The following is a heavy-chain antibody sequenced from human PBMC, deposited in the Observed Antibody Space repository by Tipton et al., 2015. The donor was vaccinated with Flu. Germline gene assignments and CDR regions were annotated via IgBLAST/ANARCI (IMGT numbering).Heavy chain of an antibody. CDR1: GDSISSYY. V-gene: IGHV4-4*07. CDR2: IYIGGRT. CDR3: ARGRRGGWPFYDAFDI. Sequence: LRLSCTVSGDSISSYYWSWIRQPPGKGLEWIGRIYIGGRTNYNPSLKSRVTMSVDLSKNHISLRLSSVTAADTAVYYCARGRRGGWPFYDAFDIWGQGAMVTVSS. J-gene: IGHJ3*02. D-gene: IGHD6-19*01.